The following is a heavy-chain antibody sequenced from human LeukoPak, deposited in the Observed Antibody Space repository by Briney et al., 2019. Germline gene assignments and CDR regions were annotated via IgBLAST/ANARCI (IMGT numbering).Heavy chain of an antibody. CDR1: GFTVSGNY. CDR2: IHRGGNT. J-gene: IGHJ4*02. Sequence: GGSLRLSCAASGFTVSGNYMSWVRQAPGKGLEWLSVIHRGGNTYYADPVKGRFTISRDSSKNTVFLQMDSLRAEDTAVYYCARDPGYGLGVDYGDYWGQGTLVTVPS. V-gene: IGHV3-66*01. CDR3: ARDPGYGLGVDYGDY. D-gene: IGHD3-10*01.